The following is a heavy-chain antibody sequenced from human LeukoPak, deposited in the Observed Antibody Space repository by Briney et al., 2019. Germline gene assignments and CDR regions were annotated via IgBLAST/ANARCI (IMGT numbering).Heavy chain of an antibody. D-gene: IGHD5-24*01. V-gene: IGHV3-30*18. Sequence: GTSLRLSCAASGFTFSSYGMQRVRQAPGQGLEWVAVISYDGSNKYYADSVKGRFTISRDNSKNTLYLQMNSLRAEDTAVYYFAKDYMATIADYWGQGTLVTVSS. J-gene: IGHJ4*02. CDR1: GFTFSSYG. CDR3: AKDYMATIADY. CDR2: ISYDGSNK.